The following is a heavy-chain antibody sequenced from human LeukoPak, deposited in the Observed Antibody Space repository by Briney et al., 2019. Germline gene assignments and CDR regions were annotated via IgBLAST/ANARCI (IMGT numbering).Heavy chain of an antibody. CDR3: ARVLRFRPKGVVVITDPFDY. J-gene: IGHJ4*02. D-gene: IGHD3-22*01. V-gene: IGHV1-3*01. Sequence: ASVKVSCKASGYTFTSYAMHWVRQAPGQRLEWMGWINAGNGNTKYSQKFQGRVTITRDTSASTAYMELSSLRSEDTAVYYCARVLRFRPKGVVVITDPFDYWGQGTLVTVSS. CDR2: INAGNGNT. CDR1: GYTFTSYA.